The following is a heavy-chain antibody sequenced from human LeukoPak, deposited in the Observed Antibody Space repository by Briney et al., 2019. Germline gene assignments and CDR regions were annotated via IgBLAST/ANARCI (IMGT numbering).Heavy chain of an antibody. J-gene: IGHJ6*03. CDR1: GYTFTVYY. CDR3: ARDLMVRGPMDV. V-gene: IGHV1-2*02. D-gene: IGHD3-10*01. Sequence: ASVTVSFTASGYTFTVYYMHWVRQAPGQGLEWMGWIKPSSGGTNYAQNFQGRVTMTRDTSINTAYMELSRLRSDDTAVYYCARDLMVRGPMDVWGKGTTVTVSS. CDR2: IKPSSGGT.